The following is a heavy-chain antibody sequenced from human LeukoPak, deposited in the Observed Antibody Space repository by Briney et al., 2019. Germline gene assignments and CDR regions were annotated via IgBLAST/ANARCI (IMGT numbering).Heavy chain of an antibody. CDR2: INPSGGST. CDR1: GGTFSSYA. Sequence: GASVKVSCKASGGTFSSYAISWVRQAPGQGLEWMGIINPSGGSTSYAQKFQGRVTMTRDTSTSTVYMELSSLRSEDTAVYYCARDRRLTTVVTKTINYYYGMDVWGQGTTVTVSS. V-gene: IGHV1-46*01. J-gene: IGHJ6*02. CDR3: ARDRRLTTVVTKTINYYYGMDV. D-gene: IGHD4-23*01.